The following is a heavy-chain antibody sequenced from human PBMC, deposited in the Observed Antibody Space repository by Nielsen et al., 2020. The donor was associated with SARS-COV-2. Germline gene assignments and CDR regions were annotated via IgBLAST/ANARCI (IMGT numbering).Heavy chain of an antibody. Sequence: GESLKISCAASGFTFSRYGMHWVRQAPGKGLEWVAVISYDGSNKYYGDSVKGRFTISRDNSKNTLYLQMNSLRAEDTAVYYCARDRERWLQLSWYFDLWGRGTLVTVSS. J-gene: IGHJ2*01. CDR2: ISYDGSNK. CDR3: ARDRERWLQLSWYFDL. CDR1: GFTFSRYG. D-gene: IGHD5-24*01. V-gene: IGHV3-30*03.